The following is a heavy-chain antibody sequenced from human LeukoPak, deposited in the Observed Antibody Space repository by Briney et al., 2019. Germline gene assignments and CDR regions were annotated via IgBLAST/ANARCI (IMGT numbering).Heavy chain of an antibody. D-gene: IGHD1-14*01. J-gene: IGHJ4*02. CDR2: ISAYNGNT. CDR1: GYTFTSYG. V-gene: IGHV1-18*01. CDR3: ARVRIFGSDLDY. Sequence: ASVKVSCKASGYTFTSYGISWVRQAPGQGLEWMGWISAYNGNTNYAQKLQGRVTMTTDTSTSTAYMELRSLRSDDTAMYYCARVRIFGSDLDYWGQGTLVTVSS.